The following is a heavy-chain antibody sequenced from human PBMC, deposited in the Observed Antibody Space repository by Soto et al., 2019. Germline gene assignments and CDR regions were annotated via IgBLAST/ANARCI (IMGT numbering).Heavy chain of an antibody. CDR1: GFSLSTSGVG. D-gene: IGHD3-16*01. CDR2: IYWDDEK. J-gene: IGHJ3*02. V-gene: IGHV2-5*02. CDR3: AHRHTLIAGDAFYI. Sequence: QITLKESGPTLVKPTQTLTLTCTFSGFSLSTSGVGVDWIRQPPGKALEWLALIYWDDEKRYSPSLKSRLTIPQDTSQKPVVPTMTKMDPFDKDTYYCAHRHTLIAGDAFYIWGQGTMVTVSS.